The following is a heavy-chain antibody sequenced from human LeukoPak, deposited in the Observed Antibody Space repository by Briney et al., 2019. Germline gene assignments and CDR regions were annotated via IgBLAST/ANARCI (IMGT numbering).Heavy chain of an antibody. Sequence: PGGSLRLSCAASGFTFSSYSMNWVRQAPGKGLEWVSAISGSGGSTYYADSVKGRFTTSRDNSKNTLYLQMNSLRAEDTAVYYCAKDQKEWEPESDAFDIWGQGTMVTVSS. CDR2: ISGSGGST. D-gene: IGHD1-26*01. CDR1: GFTFSSYS. CDR3: AKDQKEWEPESDAFDI. V-gene: IGHV3-23*01. J-gene: IGHJ3*02.